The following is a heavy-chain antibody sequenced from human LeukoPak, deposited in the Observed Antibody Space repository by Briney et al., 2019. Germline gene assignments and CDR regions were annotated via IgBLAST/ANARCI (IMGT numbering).Heavy chain of an antibody. V-gene: IGHV1-46*01. CDR2: INPSGGST. D-gene: IGHD3-16*02. J-gene: IGHJ4*02. CDR3: AIKLGRYDYVWGSYRYDLALKY. Sequence: ASVKVSCKASGYTFTSYYMHWVRQAPGQGLEWMGIINPSGGSTSYAQKFQGRVTMTRDMSTSTVYMELSSLRSEDTAVYYCAIKLGRYDYVWGSYRYDLALKYWGQGTLVTVSS. CDR1: GYTFTSYY.